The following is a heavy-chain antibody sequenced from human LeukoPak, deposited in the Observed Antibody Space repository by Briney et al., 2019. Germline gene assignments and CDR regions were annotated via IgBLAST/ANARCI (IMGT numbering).Heavy chain of an antibody. Sequence: GASVKVSCKASGYTFTGYYMHWVRQAPGQGLEWMGWINPNSGGTNNAQKFQGRVTVTRDTSISTVYMELSSLRSDDTAVYFCTRKGRSTLDYWGQGTLVTLSS. CDR1: GYTFTGYY. CDR2: INPNSGGT. V-gene: IGHV1-2*02. CDR3: TRKGRSTLDY. J-gene: IGHJ4*02. D-gene: IGHD1-26*01.